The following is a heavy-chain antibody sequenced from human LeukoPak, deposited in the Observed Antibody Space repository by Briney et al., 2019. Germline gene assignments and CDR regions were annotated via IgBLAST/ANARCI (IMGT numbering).Heavy chain of an antibody. CDR3: AREGDTLTGYYAFDI. V-gene: IGHV3-21*01. CDR2: ISSSSSYI. CDR1: GFTFSSYS. Sequence: GGSLRLSCAASGFTFSSYSMNWVRQAPGKGREGVSSISSSSSYIYYADSVKGRFTISRDNAKNSLYLQMNSLRAEDTAVYYCAREGDTLTGYYAFDIWGQGTMVTVSS. D-gene: IGHD3-9*01. J-gene: IGHJ3*02.